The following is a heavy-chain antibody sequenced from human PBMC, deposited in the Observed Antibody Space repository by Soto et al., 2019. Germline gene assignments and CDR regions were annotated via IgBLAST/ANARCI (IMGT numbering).Heavy chain of an antibody. D-gene: IGHD3-22*01. CDR2: ITHSGST. Sequence: LSLTCAVHGGSFSGYYWSWLRQPPGRGLEWIGEITHSGSTNYNPSLKSRVTISIDTTKNQFSLKLNSVTAADTSVYYCARDSRRFTMIGKSSVYGMDVWGQGTTVTVSS. V-gene: IGHV4-34*01. J-gene: IGHJ6*02. CDR3: ARDSRRFTMIGKSSVYGMDV. CDR1: GGSFSGYY.